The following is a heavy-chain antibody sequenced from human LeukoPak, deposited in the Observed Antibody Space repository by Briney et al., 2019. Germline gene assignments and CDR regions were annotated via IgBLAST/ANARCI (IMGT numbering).Heavy chain of an antibody. J-gene: IGHJ3*02. CDR3: AREESTVTYDAFDI. V-gene: IGHV3-21*01. D-gene: IGHD4-17*01. CDR1: GFTFSSCS. CDR2: ISSSSSYI. Sequence: PGGSLRLSCAASGFTFSSCSMNWVRQAPGKGLEWVSSISSSSSYIYYADSVKGRFTISRDNAKNSLYLQMNSLRAEDTAVYYCAREESTVTYDAFDIWGQGTMVTVSS.